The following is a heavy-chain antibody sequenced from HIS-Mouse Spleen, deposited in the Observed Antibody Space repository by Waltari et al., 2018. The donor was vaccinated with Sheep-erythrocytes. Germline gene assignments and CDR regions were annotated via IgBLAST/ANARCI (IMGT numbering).Heavy chain of an antibody. D-gene: IGHD2-15*01. CDR3: ARDKGTRVAGGYFDY. CDR2: ISYDGSNK. Sequence: QVQLVESGGGVVQPGRSLRLSCAASGFTFSSYAMHWVRQAPGKGLEWVAVISYDGSNKYYADSVKGRFTISRDNSKNTLYLQMNSLRAEDTAVYYCARDKGTRVAGGYFDYWGQGTLVTVSS. CDR1: GFTFSSYA. V-gene: IGHV3-30-3*01. J-gene: IGHJ4*02.